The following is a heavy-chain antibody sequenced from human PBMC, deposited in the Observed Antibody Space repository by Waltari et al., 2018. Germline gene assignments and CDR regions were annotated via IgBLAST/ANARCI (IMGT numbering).Heavy chain of an antibody. Sequence: VLLVESGGGSVQPGGSLRLSCEVSGFSISKYWMNWIRQAPGKGPEWVANIKEDGSATCYGPSGEGRFSISRDNDKNSVYLQINNVRDEDTAVYYCASSRVFDFWGQGTLVVVSS. CDR1: GFSISKYW. CDR3: ASSRVFDF. J-gene: IGHJ4*01. CDR2: IKEDGSAT. V-gene: IGHV3-7*01.